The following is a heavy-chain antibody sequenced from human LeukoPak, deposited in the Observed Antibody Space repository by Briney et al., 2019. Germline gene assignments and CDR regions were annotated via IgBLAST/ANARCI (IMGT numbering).Heavy chain of an antibody. CDR3: ARILSMNSY. J-gene: IGHJ4*02. Sequence: GGSLRLSCVASGFTFSSYEMNWVRQAPGKGLEWVSYISSSGSTIYYADSVKGRFTISRDNAKNSPYLQMNSLRAEDTAVYYCARILSMNSYWGQGTLVTVSS. V-gene: IGHV3-48*03. CDR1: GFTFSSYE. CDR2: ISSSGSTI. D-gene: IGHD2/OR15-2a*01.